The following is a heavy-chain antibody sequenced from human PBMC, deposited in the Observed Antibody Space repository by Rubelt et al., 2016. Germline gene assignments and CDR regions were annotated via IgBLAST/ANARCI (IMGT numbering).Heavy chain of an antibody. CDR2: INHSGST. D-gene: IGHD6-13*01. Sequence: QVQLQQWGAGLLKPSETLSLTCAVYGGSFSGYYWSWIRQPPGKGLEWIGEINHSGSTNYNPSLTSRVTITVDTSKNQFSLKLSSVPAADTAVYYCAAVIHGSSSWYGYFDLWGRGTLVTVSS. CDR1: GGSFSGYY. J-gene: IGHJ2*01. V-gene: IGHV4-34*01. CDR3: AAVIHGSSSWYGYFDL.